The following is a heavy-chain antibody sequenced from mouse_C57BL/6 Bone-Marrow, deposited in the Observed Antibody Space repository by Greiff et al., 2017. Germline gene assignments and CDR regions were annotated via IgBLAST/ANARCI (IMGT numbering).Heavy chain of an antibody. Sequence: QVQLQQPGAELVRPGSSVKLSCKASGYTFTSYWMHWVKQRPIQGLEWIGNIDPSDSETHYNQKFKDKATLTVDKSSSTAYMPLSSLTSEDSAVYYCARRVGPEGYWYFDVGGTGTTVTVSA. CDR3: ARRVGPEGYWYFDV. CDR1: GYTFTSYW. CDR2: IDPSDSET. J-gene: IGHJ1*03. V-gene: IGHV1-52*01. D-gene: IGHD3-1*01.